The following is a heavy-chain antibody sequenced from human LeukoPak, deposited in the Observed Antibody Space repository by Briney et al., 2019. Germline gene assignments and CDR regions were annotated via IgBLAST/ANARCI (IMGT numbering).Heavy chain of an antibody. CDR1: GFTFSSYA. D-gene: IGHD3-10*01. CDR2: ISYDGSNK. J-gene: IGHJ4*02. CDR3: AKDSTVRGVIINAYFDY. V-gene: IGHV3-30-3*01. Sequence: EAGGSLRLSCAASGFTFSSYAMHWVRQAPGKGLEWVAVISYDGSNKYYADSVEGRFTISRDNAKNSLYLQMNSLRAEDMALYYCAKDSTVRGVIINAYFDYWGQGTLVTVSS.